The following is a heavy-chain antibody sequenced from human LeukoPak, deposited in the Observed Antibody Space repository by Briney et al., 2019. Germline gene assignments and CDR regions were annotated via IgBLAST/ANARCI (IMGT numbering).Heavy chain of an antibody. J-gene: IGHJ4*02. CDR3: ARASVLLSADY. Sequence: GGSLRLSCAASGFTFSSYWMHWVRQAPGKGLVWVSRINSDGSSTSYADSVKGRFTISRDNAKNTLYLQMNSLRAEDTAVYYCARASVLLSADYWGQGTLVTVSS. V-gene: IGHV3-74*01. D-gene: IGHD3-16*01. CDR2: INSDGSST. CDR1: GFTFSSYW.